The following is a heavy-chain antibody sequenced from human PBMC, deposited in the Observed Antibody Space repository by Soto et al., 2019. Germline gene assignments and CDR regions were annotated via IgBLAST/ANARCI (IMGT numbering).Heavy chain of an antibody. Sequence: TGGSLRLSCTTSGFTFGAYAMAWFRQAPGKGLEWVGFIRGKAYSRTTEFAASVRGRFTISRDDSESVAYLQINSLKTEDSAVYYCARGMYSDYETSPLFFDYWGQGTLVTVYS. CDR3: ARGMYSDYETSPLFFDY. CDR2: IRGKAYSRTT. D-gene: IGHD5-12*01. V-gene: IGHV3-49*03. J-gene: IGHJ4*02. CDR1: GFTFGAYA.